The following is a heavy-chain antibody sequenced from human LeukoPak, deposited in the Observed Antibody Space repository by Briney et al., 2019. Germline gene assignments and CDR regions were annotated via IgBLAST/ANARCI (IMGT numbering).Heavy chain of an antibody. CDR2: ISAYNGNT. Sequence: ASVKVSCKASGYTFTSYGISWVRQAPGQGLEWMGWISAYNGNTNYAQNRQGSITMPADTPTSTAYIELRSMRSDDTAVYYCARGAPEINCSSTSCYTVTLDYYYMDVWGKGTTVTVSS. J-gene: IGHJ6*03. V-gene: IGHV1-18*01. CDR1: GYTFTSYG. D-gene: IGHD2-2*02. CDR3: ARGAPEINCSSTSCYTVTLDYYYMDV.